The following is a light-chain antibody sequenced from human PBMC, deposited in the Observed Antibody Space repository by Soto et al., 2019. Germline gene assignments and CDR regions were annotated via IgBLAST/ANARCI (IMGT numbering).Light chain of an antibody. CDR2: GAS. CDR1: QNVLSN. Sequence: EIVLTQSPATLSVSPGERATLSSRAGQNVLSNLAWYQQKPGQAPRLLTYGASTRATAIPARFSGSGSGTEFTLTITSLQSEDFAVYYCQQYNNWPITFGQGTRLEIK. CDR3: QQYNNWPIT. V-gene: IGKV3-15*01. J-gene: IGKJ5*01.